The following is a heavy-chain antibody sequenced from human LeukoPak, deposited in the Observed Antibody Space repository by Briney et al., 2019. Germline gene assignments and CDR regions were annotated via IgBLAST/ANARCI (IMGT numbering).Heavy chain of an antibody. Sequence: GASVKVSCKASGYTFTSYYMHWVRPAPGQGLEWMGIINPSGGSTSYAQKFQGRVTMTRDTSTSTVYMELSSQRSEDTAVYYCAREISSYYDILTGFSPYYYYYYGMDVWGQGTTVTVSS. CDR3: AREISSYYDILTGFSPYYYYYYGMDV. CDR2: INPSGGST. J-gene: IGHJ6*02. D-gene: IGHD3-9*01. CDR1: GYTFTSYY. V-gene: IGHV1-46*01.